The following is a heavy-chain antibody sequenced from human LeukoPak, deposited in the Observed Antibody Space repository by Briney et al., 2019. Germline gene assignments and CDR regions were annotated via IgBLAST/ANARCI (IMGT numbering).Heavy chain of an antibody. V-gene: IGHV3-48*03. CDR2: ISSSGSTI. CDR3: ARDQKVGATDY. CDR1: GFTFSSYE. D-gene: IGHD1-26*01. Sequence: GGSLRLSCAASGFTFSSYEMNWVRQAPGKGLEWVSYISSSGSTIYYADSVKGRFTISRDNAKNSLYLQMNSLRAEDTAVYYCARDQKVGATDYWGQGTLVTVSS. J-gene: IGHJ4*02.